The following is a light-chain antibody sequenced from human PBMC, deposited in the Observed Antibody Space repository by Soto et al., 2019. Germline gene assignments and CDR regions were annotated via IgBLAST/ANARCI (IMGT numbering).Light chain of an antibody. Sequence: DIRLTQSPSSMSASVGDTVTITCRASQSISSYLNWYQQKPGKAPKLLIYAASSLQSGVPSRFSGSGSGTDFTLTISSLKNEDFATYYCQQSYSTTITFGQGTRLEIK. V-gene: IGKV1-39*01. CDR3: QQSYSTTIT. CDR1: QSISSY. CDR2: AAS. J-gene: IGKJ5*01.